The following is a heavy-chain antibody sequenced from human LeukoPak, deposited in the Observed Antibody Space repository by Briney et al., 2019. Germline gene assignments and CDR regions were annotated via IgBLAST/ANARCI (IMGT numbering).Heavy chain of an antibody. CDR2: IYYSGST. V-gene: IGHV4-59*08. Sequence: SETLSLTCTVSGDSISSYYWSWIRQPPGKGLEWIAYIYYSGSTNYNPSLKSRVTISIDTSKNQFSLKLSSVTAADTAVYYCARHKEVRRGYYPLDPCGQGILVTVSS. D-gene: IGHD3-3*01. CDR1: GDSISSYY. CDR3: ARHKEVRRGYYPLDP. J-gene: IGHJ5*02.